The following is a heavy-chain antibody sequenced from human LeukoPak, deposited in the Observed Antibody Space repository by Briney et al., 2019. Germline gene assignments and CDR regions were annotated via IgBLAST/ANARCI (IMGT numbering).Heavy chain of an antibody. CDR1: GFTLNTYA. Sequence: GGSLTLSCAVSGFTLNTYAMTWLRQPPGTGLEWVSSITSSGGGTYYADSVRGRFTISRDNSKNTLYLQMKRLRVGDTAIYYCARAPLGMGFDSWGQGTLVTVSS. V-gene: IGHV3-23*01. CDR2: ITSSGGGT. CDR3: ARAPLGMGFDS. J-gene: IGHJ5*01.